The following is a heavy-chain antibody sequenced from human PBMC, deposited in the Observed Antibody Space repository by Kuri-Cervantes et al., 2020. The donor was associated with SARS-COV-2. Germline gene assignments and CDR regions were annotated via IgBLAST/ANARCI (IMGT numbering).Heavy chain of an antibody. D-gene: IGHD1-7*01. CDR2: IWYDGSNK. CDR1: GFTFSSYW. V-gene: IGHV3-33*08. Sequence: GGSLRLSCAASGFTFSSYWMHWVRQAPGKGLEWVAVIWYDGSNKYYADSVKGRFTISRDNSKSTLYLQMNSLRAEDTAVYYCARCSGITGTDFYYYYGMDVWGQGTTVTVSS. J-gene: IGHJ6*02. CDR3: ARCSGITGTDFYYYYGMDV.